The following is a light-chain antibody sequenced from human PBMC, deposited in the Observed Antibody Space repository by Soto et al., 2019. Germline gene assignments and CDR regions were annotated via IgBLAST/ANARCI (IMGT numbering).Light chain of an antibody. CDR3: QQRKT. J-gene: IGKJ1*01. CDR1: QSISSY. Sequence: DIQMTQSPSSLSASVGDRVTITCRASQSISSYLNWYQQKPGKAPKLLIYAASSLQSGVPSRFSDSGSGTDFTLTISSLQPEDFATYYCQQRKTFGQGTKVEIK. CDR2: AAS. V-gene: IGKV1-39*01.